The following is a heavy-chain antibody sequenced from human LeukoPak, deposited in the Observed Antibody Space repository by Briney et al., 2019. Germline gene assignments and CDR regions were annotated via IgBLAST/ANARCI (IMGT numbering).Heavy chain of an antibody. Sequence: GGSLRLSCLASGFTFNSLSMKWARQVPGKGLEWVSHITGTGGTTQYSDSVKGRFSISRDNAKNSLFLQMDSLRVEDTGIYYCATDGDGHGGYALHYWGQGILVAVSS. V-gene: IGHV3-48*01. CDR1: GFTFNSLS. CDR2: ITGTGGTT. D-gene: IGHD5-18*01. J-gene: IGHJ4*02. CDR3: ATDGDGHGGYALHY.